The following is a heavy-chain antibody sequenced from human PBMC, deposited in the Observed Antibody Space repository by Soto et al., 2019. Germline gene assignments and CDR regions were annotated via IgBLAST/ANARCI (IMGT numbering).Heavy chain of an antibody. CDR2: IGTAGDT. CDR1: GFNFSSYD. Sequence: EVQLVESGGGLVQPGGSLRLSCAASGFNFSSYDMHRVRQATGKGLEWVSAIGTAGDTYYPGSVKGRFTISRENGKNSLYLQMHRLRAGDTAVYYCARGEYGSGSLLHWGQGTLVTVSS. CDR3: ARGEYGSGSLLH. V-gene: IGHV3-13*04. D-gene: IGHD3-10*01. J-gene: IGHJ4*02.